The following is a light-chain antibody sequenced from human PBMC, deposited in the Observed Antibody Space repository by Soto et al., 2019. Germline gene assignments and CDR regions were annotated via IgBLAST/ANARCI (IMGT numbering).Light chain of an antibody. Sequence: QSVLTQPASLSGSPGQSITISCTGTSSDVGGYNYVSWYQQHPGKAPKLMIYDVSNRPSGVSNRFSGSKSGNTASLTISGLQAEDEADYYCTSYTRSNTVVFGGGTKLTVL. J-gene: IGLJ2*01. CDR2: DVS. V-gene: IGLV2-14*01. CDR3: TSYTRSNTVV. CDR1: SSDVGGYNY.